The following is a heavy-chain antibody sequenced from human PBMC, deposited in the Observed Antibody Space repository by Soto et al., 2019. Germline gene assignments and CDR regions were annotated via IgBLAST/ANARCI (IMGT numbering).Heavy chain of an antibody. CDR3: ARSDCSSTSCYGQPYYYYGMDV. D-gene: IGHD2-2*01. CDR2: IYYSGST. CDR1: GGSINNGDDY. Sequence: PSETLSLTCTVSGGSINNGDDYWSWIRQPPEKGLEWIGSIYYSGSTYYNPSLKSRVTISVDTSKNQFSLKLSSVTAADTAVYYCARSDCSSTSCYGQPYYYYGMDVWGQGTTVTVSS. V-gene: IGHV4-39*01. J-gene: IGHJ6*02.